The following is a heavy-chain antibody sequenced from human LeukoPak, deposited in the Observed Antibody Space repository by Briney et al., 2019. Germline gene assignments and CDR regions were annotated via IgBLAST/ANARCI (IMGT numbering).Heavy chain of an antibody. CDR3: AKFSVGAGAFDI. D-gene: IGHD1-26*01. V-gene: IGHV3-23*01. CDR2: ISGSGGST. CDR1: GFTFSTYA. Sequence: PGGSLRLSCAASGFTFSTYAVNWVRQAPGKGLEWVSTISGSGGSTYYADSVKGRFTISRDNSKNTLYLQMNSLRAEDTAVYYCAKFSVGAGAFDIWGQGTMVTVSS. J-gene: IGHJ3*02.